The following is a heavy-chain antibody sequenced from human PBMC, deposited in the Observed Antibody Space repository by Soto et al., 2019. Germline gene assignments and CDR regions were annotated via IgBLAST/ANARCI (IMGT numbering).Heavy chain of an antibody. CDR1: GYTFTSYG. J-gene: IGHJ4*02. Sequence: ASVKVSCKASGYTFTSYGISWVRQAPGQGLEWMGWISAYNGNTNYAQKLQGRVTITRDTSAGTAYMQLSSLTSGDTAAYYCARDDSCFSGSHYINYSIYRCQGPLLTGSS. CDR2: ISAYNGNT. CDR3: ARDDSCFSGSHYINYSIY. D-gene: IGHD1-26*01. V-gene: IGHV1-18*01.